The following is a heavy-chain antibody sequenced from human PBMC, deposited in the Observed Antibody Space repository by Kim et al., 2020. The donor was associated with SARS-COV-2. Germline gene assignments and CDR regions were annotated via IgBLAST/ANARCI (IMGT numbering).Heavy chain of an antibody. V-gene: IGHV4-4*06. J-gene: IGHJ3*02. D-gene: IGHD6-6*01. Sequence: LKSRVTMSVDTSKNQFSLKLSSVTAADTAVYYCARVLTPGRKTSVDAFDIWGQGTMVTVSS. CDR3: ARVLTPGRKTSVDAFDI.